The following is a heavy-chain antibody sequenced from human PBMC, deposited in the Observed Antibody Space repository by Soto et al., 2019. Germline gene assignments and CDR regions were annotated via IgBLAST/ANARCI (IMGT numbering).Heavy chain of an antibody. CDR3: ATYYDSSGAPRSYYLDN. CDR2: TLHDGNNY. V-gene: IGHV3-30*03. J-gene: IGHJ4*02. Sequence: QVQLVESGGGVVQPGTSLRLSCAASGFTFSSYGMQWVRQAPGKGLECVALTLHDGNNYYYVDSVKGRFTISRDNSKKTLYLQMNSLTSEETTEYYCATYYDSSGAPRSYYLDNWGQGTRVTVSS. CDR1: GFTFSSYG. D-gene: IGHD3-22*01.